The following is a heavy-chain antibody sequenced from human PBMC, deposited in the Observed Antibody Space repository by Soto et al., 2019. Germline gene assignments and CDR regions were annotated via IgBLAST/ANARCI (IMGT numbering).Heavy chain of an antibody. Sequence: QVQLVESGGGVVQPGRSLRLSCAASGFSFSRYGLHWVRQAPGKGLEWVAAISYDGSNEYYADSVKGLFTISTDNSKNTLYLQMNSLRAEDTAVYYCAKATYSGSYFSDYWGQGTLVTVSS. CDR1: GFSFSRYG. CDR2: ISYDGSNE. CDR3: AKATYSGSYFSDY. D-gene: IGHD1-26*01. V-gene: IGHV3-30*18. J-gene: IGHJ4*02.